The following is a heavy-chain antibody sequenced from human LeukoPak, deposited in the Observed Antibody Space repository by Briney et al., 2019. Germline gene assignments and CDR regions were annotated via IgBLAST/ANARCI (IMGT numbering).Heavy chain of an antibody. Sequence: SETLSLTCTVSGGSISSYYWSWIRQPPGKGLEWIAYVYYTGRTLYNPSLESRVTISVDTSKTQFSLTVTSVAAADTAVYYCARHMPVSYDAFDLWGRGTTVTVSS. V-gene: IGHV4-59*08. D-gene: IGHD2-2*01. CDR2: VYYTGRT. CDR1: GGSISSYY. J-gene: IGHJ3*01. CDR3: ARHMPVSYDAFDL.